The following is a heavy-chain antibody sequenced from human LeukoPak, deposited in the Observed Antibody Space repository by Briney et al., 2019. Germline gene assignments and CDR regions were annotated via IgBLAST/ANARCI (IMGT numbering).Heavy chain of an antibody. J-gene: IGHJ6*02. CDR1: GFTLTELS. D-gene: IGHD3-9*01. Sequence: ASVKVSCKVSGFTLTELSMHWVRQAPGKGLEWMGGFDPEDGETIYAQKFQGTGTMTEDTSTDTAYMELSSLRSEDTAVYYCATAGYDILTGYSYSGMDVWGQGTTVTVSS. V-gene: IGHV1-24*01. CDR2: FDPEDGET. CDR3: ATAGYDILTGYSYSGMDV.